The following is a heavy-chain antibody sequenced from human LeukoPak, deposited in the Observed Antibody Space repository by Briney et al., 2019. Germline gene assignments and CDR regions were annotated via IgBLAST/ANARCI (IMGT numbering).Heavy chain of an antibody. D-gene: IGHD6-13*01. J-gene: IGHJ5*02. Sequence: SETLSLTCAVSGGSISSSNWWSWVRQPPGKGLEWIGEIYHSGSTNYNPSLKSRVAISVDTSKNQFSLNLRSVTAADTAVYYCARDPPAVGGTLQESAAWGQGTLVTVSS. V-gene: IGHV4-4*02. CDR1: GGSISSSNW. CDR3: ARDPPAVGGTLQESAA. CDR2: IYHSGST.